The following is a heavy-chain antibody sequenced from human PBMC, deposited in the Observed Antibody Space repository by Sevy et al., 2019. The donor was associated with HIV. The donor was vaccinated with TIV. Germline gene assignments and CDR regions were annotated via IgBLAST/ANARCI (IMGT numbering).Heavy chain of an antibody. D-gene: IGHD3-3*01. Sequence: SETLSLTCTVSGGSISSYYWSWIRQPPGKGLEWIGYIYYSGSINYNPSLKSRVTISVDTSKNQFSLKLSSVTAADTAVYYCARGELRQPYDLWSGPAGPYFDYWGQGTLVTVS. J-gene: IGHJ4*02. CDR3: ARGELRQPYDLWSGPAGPYFDY. CDR2: IYYSGSI. CDR1: GGSISSYY. V-gene: IGHV4-59*01.